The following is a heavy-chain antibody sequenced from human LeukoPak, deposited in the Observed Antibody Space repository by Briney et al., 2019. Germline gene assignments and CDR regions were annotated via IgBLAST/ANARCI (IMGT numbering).Heavy chain of an antibody. D-gene: IGHD2-15*01. V-gene: IGHV4-59*01. J-gene: IGHJ4*02. Sequence: PSETLSLTCTVSGGSISSYYWSWIRQPPGKGLGWIGYIYYSGGTNYNPSLKSRVTISVDTSKNQFSLKLSSVTAADTAVYYCAGAQKLPQYYFDYWGQGTLVTVSP. CDR2: IYYSGGT. CDR3: AGAQKLPQYYFDY. CDR1: GGSISSYY.